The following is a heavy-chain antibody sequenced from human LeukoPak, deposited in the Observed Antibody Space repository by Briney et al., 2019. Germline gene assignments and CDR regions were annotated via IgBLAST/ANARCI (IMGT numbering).Heavy chain of an antibody. V-gene: IGHV3-7*04. CDR2: IKQDGSEK. D-gene: IGHD3-3*01. CDR1: GFTFSDYY. CDR3: ARVNDYDFWSGYSDY. J-gene: IGHJ4*02. Sequence: GGSLRLSCAASGFTFSDYYMSWVRQAPGKGLEWVANIKQDGSEKYYVDSVKGRFTISRDNAKNSLYLQMNSLRAEDTAVYYCARVNDYDFWSGYSDYWGQGTLVTVSS.